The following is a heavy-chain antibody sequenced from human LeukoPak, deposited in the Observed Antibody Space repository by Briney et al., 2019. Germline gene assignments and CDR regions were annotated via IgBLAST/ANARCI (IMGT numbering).Heavy chain of an antibody. CDR2: IYYSGST. J-gene: IGHJ3*02. CDR3: ARGRSYYYDSSGFPKPGKAFAI. D-gene: IGHD3-22*01. CDR1: GGSFSSYY. Sequence: WETLTLTCTVSGGSFSSYYWSWLRQPPGKGLEWIGYIYYSGSTSYNASRKSRVTILVDQSKNHFSLKLNSVTTADTAVEYCARGRSYYYDSSGFPKPGKAFAISSQATMATVYS. V-gene: IGHV4-59*08.